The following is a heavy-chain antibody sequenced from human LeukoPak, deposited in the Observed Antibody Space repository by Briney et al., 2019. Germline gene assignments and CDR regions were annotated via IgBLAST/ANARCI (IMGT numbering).Heavy chain of an antibody. CDR1: GFTFSSYS. CDR2: ISSSSTI. CDR3: AREHTIAAAGMRFYYYMDV. J-gene: IGHJ6*03. V-gene: IGHV3-48*01. D-gene: IGHD6-13*01. Sequence: GGSLRLSCAASGFTFSSYSMNWVRQAPGKGLEWVSYISSSSTIYYADSVKGRFTISRDNAKNSLYLQMNSLRAEDTAVYYCAREHTIAAAGMRFYYYMDVWGKGTTVTVSS.